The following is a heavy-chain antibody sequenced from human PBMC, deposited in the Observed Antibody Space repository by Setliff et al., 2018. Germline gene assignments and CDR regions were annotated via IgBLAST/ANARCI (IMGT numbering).Heavy chain of an antibody. CDR2: IDSSSTWI. CDR3: ARLVMRGTIDFLDN. Sequence: GGSLRLAWAASGFTFRSYSMNWVRQAPGEGLEWVSSIDSSSTWIYYADSVKGRFTISRDNAKNSLYLQMNSLKAEDTAVYYCARLVMRGTIDFLDNWGQGTLVTVPQ. V-gene: IGHV3-21*04. J-gene: IGHJ4*02. CDR1: GFTFRSYS. D-gene: IGHD1-7*01.